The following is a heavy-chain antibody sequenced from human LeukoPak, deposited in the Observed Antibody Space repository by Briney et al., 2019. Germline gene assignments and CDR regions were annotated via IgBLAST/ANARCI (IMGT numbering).Heavy chain of an antibody. Sequence: GRSLRLSCAASGFTFSSYGMHWVRQAPGKGLEWVAVISYDGSNKYYADSVKGRFTISRDNSKNTLYLQMNSLRAEDTAVYYCATPHGGQGTLVTVSS. CDR3: ATPH. V-gene: IGHV3-30*03. J-gene: IGHJ4*02. CDR2: ISYDGSNK. CDR1: GFTFSSYG.